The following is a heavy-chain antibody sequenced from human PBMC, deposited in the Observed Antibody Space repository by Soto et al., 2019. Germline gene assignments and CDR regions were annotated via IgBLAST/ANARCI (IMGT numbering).Heavy chain of an antibody. D-gene: IGHD2-2*01. CDR3: ARVYPDIVVVPAHSFVDV. CDR1: GGSISSGGYY. Sequence: QVQLQESGPGLVKPSQTLSLTCTVSGGSISSGGYYWSWIRQHPGKGLEWIGYIYYSGSTYYNPSLKSRVTISVDTSKNQFSLKLSSVSAADTAVYYCARVYPDIVVVPAHSFVDVWGKGTTVTVSS. J-gene: IGHJ6*04. CDR2: IYYSGST. V-gene: IGHV4-31*03.